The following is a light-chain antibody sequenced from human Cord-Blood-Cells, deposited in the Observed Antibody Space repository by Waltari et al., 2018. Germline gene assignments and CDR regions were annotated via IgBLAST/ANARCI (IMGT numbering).Light chain of an antibody. CDR1: HGISSY. Sequence: AIRMTQSPSSFSAATADRVTITCRASHGISSYLACYHQKPGKDPKLLIYAASTLQSGVPSMFRGRGSGTDFNLTISCLQSEDFATYYCQPYYSYPLNFGGGTKVEIK. CDR2: AAS. CDR3: QPYYSYPLN. V-gene: IGKV1-8*01. J-gene: IGKJ4*01.